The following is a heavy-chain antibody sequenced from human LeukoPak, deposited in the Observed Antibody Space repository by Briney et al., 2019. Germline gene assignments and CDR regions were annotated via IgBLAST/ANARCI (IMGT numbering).Heavy chain of an antibody. V-gene: IGHV4-59*11. J-gene: IGHJ4*02. Sequence: PSETLSLTCTVSGGSISSHYWSWIRQPPGKGLEWIGFVSYSGSTTHNPSLKSRVTISVDTSKNQFSLRLSSVTAADTAVYYCARDAEEQLGGFDYWGQGTLVTVSS. CDR2: VSYSGST. CDR3: ARDAEEQLGGFDY. D-gene: IGHD7-27*01. CDR1: GGSISSHY.